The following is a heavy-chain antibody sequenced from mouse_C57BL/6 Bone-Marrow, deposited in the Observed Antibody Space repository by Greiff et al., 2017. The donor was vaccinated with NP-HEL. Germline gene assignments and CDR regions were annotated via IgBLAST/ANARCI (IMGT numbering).Heavy chain of an antibody. V-gene: IGHV1-69*01. CDR3: AREGATVVALDY. CDR2: IDPSDSYT. CDR1: GYTFTSYW. D-gene: IGHD1-1*01. Sequence: QVQLQQPGAELVMPGASVKLSCKASGYTFTSYWMHWVKQRPGQGLEWIGEIDPSDSYTNYIQKFKGKSTLTVDKSSSTAYMQLSSLTSEDSAVYYCAREGATVVALDYWGQGTTLTVSS. J-gene: IGHJ2*01.